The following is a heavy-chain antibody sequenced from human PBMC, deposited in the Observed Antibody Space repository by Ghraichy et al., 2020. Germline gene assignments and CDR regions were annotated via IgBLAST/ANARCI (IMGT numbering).Heavy chain of an antibody. CDR1: GFTFSSYA. Sequence: GESLNISCAASGFTFSSYAMHWVRQAPGKGLEWVAVISYDGSNKYYADSVKGRFTISRDNSKNTLYLQMNSLRAEDTAVYYCARGEYSSSPPRDYYYYYGMDVWGQGTTVTVSS. CDR2: ISYDGSNK. J-gene: IGHJ6*02. D-gene: IGHD6-6*01. CDR3: ARGEYSSSPPRDYYYYYGMDV. V-gene: IGHV3-30*04.